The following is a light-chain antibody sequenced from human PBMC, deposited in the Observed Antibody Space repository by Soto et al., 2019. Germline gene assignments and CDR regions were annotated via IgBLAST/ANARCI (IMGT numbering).Light chain of an antibody. Sequence: VMTHAPATLSVSPWEIATLSCRASQTINNNVAWYQLKDGQVPRLLIYGASTRAADVPARFSGGGSGTEFTLTISSLQSEDFAEYHCQQYNNWPQTFGQGTKVDIK. CDR1: QTINNN. V-gene: IGKV3-15*01. CDR3: QQYNNWPQT. CDR2: GAS. J-gene: IGKJ1*01.